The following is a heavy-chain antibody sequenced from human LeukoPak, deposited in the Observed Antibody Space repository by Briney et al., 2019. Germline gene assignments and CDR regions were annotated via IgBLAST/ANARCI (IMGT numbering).Heavy chain of an antibody. CDR3: ARTYYDSSGYPENWFDP. V-gene: IGHV4-30-4*01. Sequence: SQTLSLTCTVPGGSISSGDYYWSWIRQPPGKGLEWIGYIYYSGSTYYNPSLKSRVTISVDTSKNQFSLKLSSVTAADTAVYYCARTYYDSSGYPENWFDPWGQGTLVTVSS. CDR2: IYYSGST. D-gene: IGHD3-22*01. J-gene: IGHJ5*02. CDR1: GGSISSGDYY.